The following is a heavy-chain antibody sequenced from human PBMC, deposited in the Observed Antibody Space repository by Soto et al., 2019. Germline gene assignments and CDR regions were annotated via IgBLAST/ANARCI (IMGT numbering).Heavy chain of an antibody. J-gene: IGHJ6*02. V-gene: IGHV1-69*13. CDR1: GGTFSSYA. D-gene: IGHD1-26*01. CDR2: IIPIFGTA. CDR3: ARAATFYYYGMDV. Sequence: EASVKVSCKASGGTFSSYAISWVRQAPGQGLEWMGGIIPIFGTANYAQKFQGRVTITADESTSTAYMELSSLRSEDTAVYYCARAATFYYYGMDVWGQGTTVTVYS.